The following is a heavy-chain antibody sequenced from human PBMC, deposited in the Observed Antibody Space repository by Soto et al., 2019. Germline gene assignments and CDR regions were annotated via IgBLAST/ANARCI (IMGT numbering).Heavy chain of an antibody. Sequence: EVQLVESGGGLVQPGGSLRLSCAGSGFAFSNYSMNWVRQAPGKGLEWVSYISSSSTNTYYAASVRGRFTISRDNAKNSLYLRMNSLKDEETAVYYCARGTNGGSPPLWGQGTLVTVSS. J-gene: IGHJ4*02. CDR1: GFAFSNYS. D-gene: IGHD1-7*01. CDR3: ARGTNGGSPPL. V-gene: IGHV3-48*02. CDR2: ISSSSTNT.